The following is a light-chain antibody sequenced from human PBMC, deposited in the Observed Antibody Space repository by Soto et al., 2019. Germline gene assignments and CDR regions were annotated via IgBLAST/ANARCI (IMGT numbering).Light chain of an antibody. V-gene: IGKV3-20*01. J-gene: IGKJ1*01. Sequence: TVLTQSPGTLSWSRGEGATLSCRASQSISTSYLAWYQQKPGQAPRLLIHGASSRATGVPDRFSGSGSGTDFTLTISRLEPEDFAVYYCQQYGSSPRTFGQGTKVDIK. CDR1: QSISTSY. CDR3: QQYGSSPRT. CDR2: GAS.